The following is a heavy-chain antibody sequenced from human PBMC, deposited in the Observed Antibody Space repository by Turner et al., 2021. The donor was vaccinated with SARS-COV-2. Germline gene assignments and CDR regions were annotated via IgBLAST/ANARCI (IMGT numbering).Heavy chain of an antibody. V-gene: IGHV3-30*03. CDR2: ISYDGNKK. J-gene: IGHJ2*01. Sequence: AAGKGQKWVALISYDGNKKYYADSVKGRFTISREHSKNTLFLQMDSLRPEDSAVYFCASELRVGDDGFDWY. CDR3: ASELRVGDDGFDWY. D-gene: IGHD4-17*01.